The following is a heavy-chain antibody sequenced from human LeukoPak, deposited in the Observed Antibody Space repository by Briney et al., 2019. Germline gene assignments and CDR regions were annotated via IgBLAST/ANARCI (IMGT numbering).Heavy chain of an antibody. CDR1: GGSISSYY. J-gene: IGHJ4*02. CDR3: ASAGIVATSFFDY. Sequence: SETLSLTCTVSGGSISSYYWSWIRQPPGKGLEWIGYIYYSGSTNYNPSLKSRVTISVDTSKNQFSLKLSSVTAADTAVYYCASAGIVATSFFDYWGQGTLVTVSS. V-gene: IGHV4-59*01. D-gene: IGHD5-12*01. CDR2: IYYSGST.